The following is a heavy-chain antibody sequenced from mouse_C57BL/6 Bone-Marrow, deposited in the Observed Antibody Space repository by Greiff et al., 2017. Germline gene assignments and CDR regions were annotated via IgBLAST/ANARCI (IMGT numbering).Heavy chain of an antibody. CDR2: IDPSDSYS. V-gene: IGHV1-59*01. CDR1: GYTFTSYW. Sequence: VQLQQPGAELVRPGTSVKLSCKASGYTFTSYWMHWVKQRPGQGLEWIGVIDPSDSYSNDNQKFKGKATLTVDTSSSTAYMQLSSLTSEDSAVYYCAIDGYYFHYWGQGTTLTGSS. D-gene: IGHD2-3*01. CDR3: AIDGYYFHY. J-gene: IGHJ2*01.